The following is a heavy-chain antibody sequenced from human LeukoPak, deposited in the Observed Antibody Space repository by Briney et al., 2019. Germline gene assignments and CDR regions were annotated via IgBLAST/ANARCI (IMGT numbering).Heavy chain of an antibody. CDR2: ISYDGSNK. V-gene: IGHV3-30*19. D-gene: IGHD3-22*01. CDR1: GFTFSSSG. CDR3: ARVSGYQGNDAFDI. J-gene: IGHJ3*02. Sequence: GGSLRLSCAASGFTFSSSGMHWVRQAPGKGLEWVAVISYDGSNKYYADSVKGRFTISRDNSKNTLYLQMNSLRAEDTAVYYCARVSGYQGNDAFDIWGQGTMVTVSS.